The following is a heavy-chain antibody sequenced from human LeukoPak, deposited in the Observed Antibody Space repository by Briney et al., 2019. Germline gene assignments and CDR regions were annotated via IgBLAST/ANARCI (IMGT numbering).Heavy chain of an antibody. CDR3: AREDNSGWYYFDY. J-gene: IGHJ4*02. Sequence: PSETLSLTCTVSGGSISSYYWNWIRQAPGKGLEWIGYIYYSGSTNYNPSLKSRVTMSIDTSKNQFSLKLSSVTAADTAVYYCAREDNSGWYYFDYWGQGTLVTVSS. CDR2: IYYSGST. D-gene: IGHD6-19*01. V-gene: IGHV4-59*01. CDR1: GGSISSYY.